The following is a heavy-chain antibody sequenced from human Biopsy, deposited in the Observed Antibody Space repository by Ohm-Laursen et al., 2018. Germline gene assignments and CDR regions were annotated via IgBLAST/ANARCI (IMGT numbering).Heavy chain of an antibody. J-gene: IGHJ6*02. V-gene: IGHV3-11*01. Sequence: SLRLSCSAPGFTFSDYYMIWVRQAPGRGLEWVSYISGSGTLIYYRDSVKGRFTISRDSAKNSLYLQMGSLRAEDTAVYYCARKIYGDYEVPYSYGMDVWGLGTTVTVSS. CDR2: ISGSGTLI. D-gene: IGHD4-17*01. CDR3: ARKIYGDYEVPYSYGMDV. CDR1: GFTFSDYY.